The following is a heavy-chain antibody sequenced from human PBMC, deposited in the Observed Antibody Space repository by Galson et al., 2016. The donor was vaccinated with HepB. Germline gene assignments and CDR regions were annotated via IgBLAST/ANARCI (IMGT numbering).Heavy chain of an antibody. CDR3: ARDRAAYYDYCDY. V-gene: IGHV3-30*04. J-gene: IGHJ4*02. D-gene: IGHD3-16*01. Sequence: SLRHSCAASGFTLSNYAIHWVRQAPGKGLEWVAVISFNGGYRYYADSVKGRFTISRDNSNNTLYLQMNSLRAEDTALYYCARDRAAYYDYCDYWGQGTLVTVSS. CDR2: ISFNGGYR. CDR1: GFTLSNYA.